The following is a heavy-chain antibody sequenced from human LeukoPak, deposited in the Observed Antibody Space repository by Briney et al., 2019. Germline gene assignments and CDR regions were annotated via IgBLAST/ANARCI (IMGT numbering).Heavy chain of an antibody. V-gene: IGHV1-69*06. CDR2: TIPIFGTA. J-gene: IGHJ5*02. CDR3: ARTYCGGDCYSSRGWFDP. CDR1: GGTFSSYA. D-gene: IGHD2-21*02. Sequence: GASVKVSCQASGGTFSSYAISWVRQATGQGLEWMGGTIPIFGTANYAQRFQGRVTITADKSTSTAYMELSSLRSEDTAVYYCARTYCGGDCYSSRGWFDPWGQGTLVTVSS.